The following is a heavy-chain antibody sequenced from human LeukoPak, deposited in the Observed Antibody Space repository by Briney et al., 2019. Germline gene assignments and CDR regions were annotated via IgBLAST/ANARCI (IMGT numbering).Heavy chain of an antibody. CDR3: VGRAWELSSGYDYGFGGAVAGTGPGYYYYMDV. Sequence: GGSLRLSCAASGFTVSSNYMSWVRQAPGKGLEWVSVIYSGGSTYYADSVKGRFTISRDNSKNTLYLQMNSLRAEDTAVYYCVGRAWELSSGYDYGFGGAVAGTGPGYYYYMDVWGKGTTVTISS. J-gene: IGHJ6*03. V-gene: IGHV3-66*01. CDR2: IYSGGST. D-gene: IGHD5-12*01. CDR1: GFTVSSNY.